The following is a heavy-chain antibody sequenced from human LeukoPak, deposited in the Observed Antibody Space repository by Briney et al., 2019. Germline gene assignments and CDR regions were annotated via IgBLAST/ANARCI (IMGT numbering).Heavy chain of an antibody. Sequence: AGRSLRLSCAASGFTFNDYWMTWVRQAAGKGLEWVANIKQDGSDKNYVDSVNCRFTISRDNAENSLYLEMKSPRAEDTALYYCARDYEEHYYDSSGYYGYWGQGTLVTVSS. J-gene: IGHJ4*02. D-gene: IGHD3-22*01. CDR2: IKQDGSDK. V-gene: IGHV3-7*01. CDR3: ARDYEEHYYDSSGYYGY. CDR1: GFTFNDYW.